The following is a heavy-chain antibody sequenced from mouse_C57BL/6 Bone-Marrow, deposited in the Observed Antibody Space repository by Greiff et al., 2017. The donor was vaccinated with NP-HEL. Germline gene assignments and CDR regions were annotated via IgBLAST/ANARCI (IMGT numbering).Heavy chain of an antibody. J-gene: IGHJ3*01. CDR3: ARSSTMITTTWFAY. D-gene: IGHD2-4*01. V-gene: IGHV5-9*01. CDR2: IRGGGGNT. Sequence: DVKLVESGGGLVKPGGSLKLSCAASGFTFSSYTMSWVSQTPEKRLEWVATIRGGGGNTYYPESVKGRFTISRDNAKNTLYLQMSSLRSEDTALYYCARSSTMITTTWFAYWGQGTLVTVSA. CDR1: GFTFSSYT.